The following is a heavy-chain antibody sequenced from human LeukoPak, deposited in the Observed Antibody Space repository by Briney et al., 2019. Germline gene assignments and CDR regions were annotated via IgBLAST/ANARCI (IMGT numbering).Heavy chain of an antibody. CDR1: GFTFSSYG. CDR2: ISYDGSNK. Sequence: GRSLRLSCAASGFTFSSYGMHWVRQAPGKGLEWVAVISYDGSNKYYADSVKGRFTISRDNSKNTLYLQMNSLRAEDTAVYYCARAFTPIVVVPAAKYLYYYYGMDVWGQGTTVTVSS. J-gene: IGHJ6*02. V-gene: IGHV3-30*03. CDR3: ARAFTPIVVVPAAKYLYYYYGMDV. D-gene: IGHD2-2*01.